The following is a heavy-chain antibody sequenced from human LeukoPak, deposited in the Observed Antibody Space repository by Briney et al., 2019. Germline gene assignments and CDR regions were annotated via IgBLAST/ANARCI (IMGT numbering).Heavy chain of an antibody. Sequence: GGSLRLSCTASGFTFSSYAMSWVRQAPGKGLEWVSVISAAASTSYADSVKGRFTISRDNSQNTLYLQMNSLRAEEAAVYYCAKGTEYSSSWYKEALDYWGQGALVTVSS. V-gene: IGHV3-23*01. CDR1: GFTFSSYA. CDR2: ISAAAST. CDR3: AKGTEYSSSWYKEALDY. J-gene: IGHJ4*02. D-gene: IGHD6-13*01.